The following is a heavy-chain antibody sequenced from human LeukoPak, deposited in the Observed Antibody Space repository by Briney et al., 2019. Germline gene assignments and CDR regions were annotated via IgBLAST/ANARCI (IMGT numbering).Heavy chain of an antibody. CDR2: INHSGST. J-gene: IGHJ4*02. CDR3: ARVTGYRIEDYFDY. Sequence: SETLSLTCAVYGGSFGGYYWSWIRQPPGKGLEWIGEINHSGSTNYNPSLKSRVTISVDTSKNQFSLKLSSVTAADTAVYYCARVTGYRIEDYFDYWGQGTLVTVSS. CDR1: GGSFGGYY. D-gene: IGHD6-13*01. V-gene: IGHV4-34*01.